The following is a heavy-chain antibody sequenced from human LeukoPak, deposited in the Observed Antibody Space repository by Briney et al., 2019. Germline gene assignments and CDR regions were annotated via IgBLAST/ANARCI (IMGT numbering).Heavy chain of an antibody. D-gene: IGHD2-2*03. V-gene: IGHV1-2*02. J-gene: IGHJ6*02. CDR3: ARDSPDGYCSSTSCLPSYGMDV. Sequence: ASVKVSCTASGYTFTGYYMHWVRQAPGQGLEWMGWINPNSGGTNYAQKFRGRVTMTRDTSISTAYMELSRLRSDDTAVYYCARDSPDGYCSSTSCLPSYGMDVWGQGTTVTVSS. CDR1: GYTFTGYY. CDR2: INPNSGGT.